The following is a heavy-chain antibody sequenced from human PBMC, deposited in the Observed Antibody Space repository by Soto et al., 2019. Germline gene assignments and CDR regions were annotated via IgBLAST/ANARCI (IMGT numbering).Heavy chain of an antibody. D-gene: IGHD4-17*01. Sequence: PSETLSLTCTVSGGSISSYYWSWIRQPPGKRLEWIGYIYYSGSTNYNPSLKSRVTISLDTSKNQFSLKLSSVTTADTAVYYCARATTVVTSDYWGQGTLVTV. CDR1: GGSISSYY. V-gene: IGHV4-59*01. J-gene: IGHJ4*02. CDR2: IYYSGST. CDR3: ARATTVVTSDY.